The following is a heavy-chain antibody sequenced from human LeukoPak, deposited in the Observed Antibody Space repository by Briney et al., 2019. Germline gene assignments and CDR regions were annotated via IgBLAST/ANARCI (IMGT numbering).Heavy chain of an antibody. CDR2: IYYSGST. J-gene: IGHJ4*02. V-gene: IGHV4-30-4*08. D-gene: IGHD5-24*01. Sequence: SETLSLTCTVSSGSISSGDYYWSWIRQPPGKGLEWIGYIYYSGSTYYNPSLESRVTISVDTSKNQFSLKLSSVTAADTAVYYCARHGCARGAFDYWGQGTLVTVSS. CDR1: SGSISSGDYY. CDR3: ARHGCARGAFDY.